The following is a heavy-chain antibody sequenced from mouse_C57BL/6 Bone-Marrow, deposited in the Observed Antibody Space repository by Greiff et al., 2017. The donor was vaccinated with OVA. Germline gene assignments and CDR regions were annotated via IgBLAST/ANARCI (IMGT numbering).Heavy chain of an antibody. D-gene: IGHD1-1*01. CDR1: GYTFTSYW. Sequence: VQLQQSGAELAKPGASVKLSCKASGYTFTSYWMHWVKQRPGQGLEWIGYINPSSGYTKYNQKFKDKATLTADKSSSTAYMQLSSLTYEDSAVYYCARIPLNTTVVATGHYYAMDYWGQGTSVTVSS. V-gene: IGHV1-7*01. CDR3: ARIPLNTTVVATGHYYAMDY. CDR2: INPSSGYT. J-gene: IGHJ4*01.